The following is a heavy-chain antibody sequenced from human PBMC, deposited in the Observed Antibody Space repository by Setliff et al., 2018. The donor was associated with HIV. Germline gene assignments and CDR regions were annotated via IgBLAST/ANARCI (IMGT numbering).Heavy chain of an antibody. V-gene: IGHV1-2*02. CDR3: ARDHCSSSGCYEYSNYGMDV. CDR1: GYTFTGYY. D-gene: IGHD2-2*01. J-gene: IGHJ6*02. CDR2: INPNSGGT. Sequence: GASVKVSCKASGYTFTGYYMHWVRQAPGQGLEWMGWINPNSGGTNYAQKFQGRVTMTRDTSISTAYMEVSRLRSDDTAVYYCARDHCSSSGCYEYSNYGMDVWGQGTTVTVSS.